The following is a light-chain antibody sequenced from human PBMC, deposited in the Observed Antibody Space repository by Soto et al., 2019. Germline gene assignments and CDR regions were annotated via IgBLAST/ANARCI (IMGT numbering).Light chain of an antibody. CDR1: QSVSSY. Sequence: EIVLTQSPATLSLSPGERATLSCRASQSVSSYLAWYQQKPGQAPRLLIYDASNRATGIPARFSGSGSGTDFTLTISSLETEDFAFYYCQQRSNWPPIFTFGPGTKVDIK. V-gene: IGKV3-11*01. CDR3: QQRSNWPPIFT. J-gene: IGKJ3*01. CDR2: DAS.